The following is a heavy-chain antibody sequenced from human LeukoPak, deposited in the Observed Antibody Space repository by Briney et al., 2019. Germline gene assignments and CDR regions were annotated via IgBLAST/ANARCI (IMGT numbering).Heavy chain of an antibody. V-gene: IGHV4-38-2*02. Sequence: SETLSLTCTVSGYSISSGYYWGWIRQPPGKGLEWIGSIYHSGSTYYNPSLKSRVTISVDTSKNQFSLKLSSVTAADTAVYYCARETPTIFGVVIIDYWGQGTLVTVSS. CDR1: GYSISSGYY. J-gene: IGHJ4*02. D-gene: IGHD3-3*01. CDR2: IYHSGST. CDR3: ARETPTIFGVVIIDY.